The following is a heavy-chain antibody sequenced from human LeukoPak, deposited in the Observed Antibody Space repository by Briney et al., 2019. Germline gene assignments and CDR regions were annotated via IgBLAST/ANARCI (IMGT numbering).Heavy chain of an antibody. CDR3: ARLSSSSWSPFDY. V-gene: IGHV3-7*01. CDR1: GFTFSSYW. D-gene: IGHD6-13*01. Sequence: GGSLRLSCAASGFTFSSYWMSWVRQAPGKGLEWVANIKQDGSEKYYVDSVKGRFTISRDNAKNSLYLQMNSLRAEDTAVYYCARLSSSSWSPFDYWGQGTLVTVPS. CDR2: IKQDGSEK. J-gene: IGHJ4*02.